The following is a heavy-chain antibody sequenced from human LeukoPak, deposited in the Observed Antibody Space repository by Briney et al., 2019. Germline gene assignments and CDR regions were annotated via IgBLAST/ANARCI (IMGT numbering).Heavy chain of an antibody. CDR1: GFTFSYAW. CDR3: ARDGVQLWF. V-gene: IGHV3-66*01. CDR2: IYSGGST. Sequence: GGSLRLSCAASGFTFSYAWMSWVRQAPGKGLEWVSVIYSGGSTYYADSVKGRFTISRDNSKNTLYLQMNSLRAEDTAVYYCARDGVQLWFGGQGTLVTVSS. J-gene: IGHJ4*02. D-gene: IGHD5-18*01.